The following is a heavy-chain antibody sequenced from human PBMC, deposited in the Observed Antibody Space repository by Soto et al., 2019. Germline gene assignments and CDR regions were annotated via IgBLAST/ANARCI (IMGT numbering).Heavy chain of an antibody. CDR1: GFTFTSYW. CDR3: ARAQVVAGTGGYY. V-gene: IGHV3-74*01. CDR2: INSDGSST. J-gene: IGHJ4*02. Sequence: EVQLVESGGGLVQPGGSLRLSCAASGFTFTSYWMHWVRQAPGKGLVWVSRINSDGSSTSYADSVKGRFTISRDNAKNTRSLQMNSLRAEDTAVYYCARAQVVAGTGGYYWGQGALVTDSS. D-gene: IGHD6-19*01.